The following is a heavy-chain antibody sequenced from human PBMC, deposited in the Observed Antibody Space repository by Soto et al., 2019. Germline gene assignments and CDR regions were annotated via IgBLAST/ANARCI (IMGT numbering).Heavy chain of an antibody. V-gene: IGHV1-69*13. Sequence: SSVKVSCKASGGPFSSYAISWVRQAPGQGLEWMGGIIPIFGTANYAQKFQGRVTITADESTSTAYMELSSLRSEDTAVYYCARGYDGSGSYIGLGMDVWGKGTKVTVSS. CDR1: GGPFSSYA. CDR2: IIPIFGTA. CDR3: ARGYDGSGSYIGLGMDV. J-gene: IGHJ6*04. D-gene: IGHD3-10*01.